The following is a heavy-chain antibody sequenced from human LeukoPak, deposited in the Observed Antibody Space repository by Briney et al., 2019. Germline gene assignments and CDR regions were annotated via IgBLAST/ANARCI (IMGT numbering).Heavy chain of an antibody. V-gene: IGHV3-23*01. Sequence: GGSLRLSCAASGFTFSHFAMSWVRQAPGKGLHWVSTISGSGNKTYYADSVKGRVSISRDNSNNTLYLQMTGLRAEDTAVYYCAKLKRVGIAPFDDWGQGTLVIVSS. CDR2: ISGSGNKT. CDR1: GFTFSHFA. D-gene: IGHD3-10*01. J-gene: IGHJ4*02. CDR3: AKLKRVGIAPFDD.